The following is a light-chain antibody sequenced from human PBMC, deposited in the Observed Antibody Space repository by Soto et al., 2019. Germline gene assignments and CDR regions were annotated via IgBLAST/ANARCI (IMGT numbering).Light chain of an antibody. CDR3: CSHAGSYTYV. CDR2: DVT. CDR1: NSDVGGYNY. J-gene: IGLJ1*01. Sequence: QSALTQPRSVSGSPGQATTISCTGNNSDVGGYNYVSWYQQYPGKVPKLMIYDVTKRPSGVPDRFSGSKSGNTASLTISGLQAEDEADYYCCSHAGSYTYVFGTGTKVTVL. V-gene: IGLV2-11*01.